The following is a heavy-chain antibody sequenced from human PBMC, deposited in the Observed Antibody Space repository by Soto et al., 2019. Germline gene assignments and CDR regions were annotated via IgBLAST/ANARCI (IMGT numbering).Heavy chain of an antibody. V-gene: IGHV3-15*07. Sequence: EVQLVESGGGLVKPGGSLRLSCAASGFTFSNAWINWVRQAPGKGLEWVGRIKSKTDGGTTDFAAPVKGRFAISRDDSKNMVYLQMNSLKTEDTAVYYCTTDSYMTMIVVRFDYWGYGTLVTVSS. CDR2: IKSKTDGGTT. J-gene: IGHJ4*03. CDR1: GFTFSNAW. CDR3: TTDSYMTMIVVRFDY. D-gene: IGHD3-22*01.